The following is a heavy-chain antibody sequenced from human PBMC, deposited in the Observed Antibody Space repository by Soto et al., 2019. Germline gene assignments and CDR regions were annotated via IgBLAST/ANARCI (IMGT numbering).Heavy chain of an antibody. Sequence: SETLSLTCTVSGGSISSYYWSWIRQPPGKGLEWIGYIYYSGSTNYNPSLKCRVTISVDTSKNQFSLKLSSVTAADTAVYYCARDSGVEYYDFWSGYYRDDGNDAFDIWGQGTMVTVSS. CDR1: GGSISSYY. D-gene: IGHD3-3*01. V-gene: IGHV4-59*01. J-gene: IGHJ3*02. CDR3: ARDSGVEYYDFWSGYYRDDGNDAFDI. CDR2: IYYSGST.